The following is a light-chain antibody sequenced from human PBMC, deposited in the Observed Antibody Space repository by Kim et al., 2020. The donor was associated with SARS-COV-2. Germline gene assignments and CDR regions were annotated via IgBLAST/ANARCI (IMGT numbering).Light chain of an antibody. V-gene: IGLV2-23*02. CDR2: EVS. J-gene: IGLJ2*01. Sequence: QSITISCTGTSIDVGSYNLVSWYKQHPGKAPNLMIYEVSKRPSGVSNRFSGSKSGHTASLTISVLQAEDEAEYYCCSYAGSSTFVVFGGGTQLTVL. CDR3: CSYAGSSTFVV. CDR1: SIDVGSYNL.